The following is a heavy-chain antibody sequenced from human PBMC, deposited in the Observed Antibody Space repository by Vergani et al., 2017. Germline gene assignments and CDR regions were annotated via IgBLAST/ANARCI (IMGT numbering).Heavy chain of an antibody. Sequence: QVQLVQSGAEVKKPGASVKVSCKASGYTLTGYYMPWVRQAPGQGLEWMGWINPNSGGTKYAQKFQGRVTMTRDTSISTAYMELSRLRSDDTAVYYCARETGDYYDSSGTFDYWGQGTLVTVSS. CDR1: GYTLTGYY. D-gene: IGHD3-22*01. J-gene: IGHJ4*02. CDR2: INPNSGGT. V-gene: IGHV1-2*02. CDR3: ARETGDYYDSSGTFDY.